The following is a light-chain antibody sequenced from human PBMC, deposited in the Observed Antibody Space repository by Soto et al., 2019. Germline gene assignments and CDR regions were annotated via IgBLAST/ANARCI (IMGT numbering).Light chain of an antibody. Sequence: EIVLTQSPGTLSLSPGERATLSCRASQSVSSSYLAWYQQKPGQAPRLLIYGASSRATGIPDRFSGSGSGTDFTLTISRLEPEDFAVYYCQQSSSLPLTFGGGTKVEIK. CDR3: QQSSSLPLT. CDR1: QSVSSSY. CDR2: GAS. J-gene: IGKJ4*01. V-gene: IGKV3-20*01.